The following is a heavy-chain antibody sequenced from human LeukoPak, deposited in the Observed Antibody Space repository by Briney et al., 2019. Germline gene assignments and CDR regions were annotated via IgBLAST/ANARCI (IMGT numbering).Heavy chain of an antibody. CDR3: AKGSSSWYPFDY. J-gene: IGHJ4*02. Sequence: GGSLRLSCAASGFTFCSYAMSWVRQGPGKGLGWVSAICGGGDSTYLADSVKGRFTISRDNSKNTLYLQMNTLGAEDTAVYYCAKGSSSWYPFDYWGQGTLVTVSS. CDR2: ICGGGDST. CDR1: GFTFCSYA. V-gene: IGHV3-23*01. D-gene: IGHD6-13*01.